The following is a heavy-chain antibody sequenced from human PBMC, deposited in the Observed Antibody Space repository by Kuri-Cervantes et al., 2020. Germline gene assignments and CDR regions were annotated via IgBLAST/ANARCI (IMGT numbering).Heavy chain of an antibody. J-gene: IGHJ6*02. V-gene: IGHV3-30-3*01. CDR2: ISYDGSNK. D-gene: IGHD3-3*01. CDR1: GFTFSSYA. CDR3: ARDVTIFGVVRLTYYYGMDV. Sequence: GGSLRLSCAASGFTFSSYAMHWVRQAPGKGLEWVAVISYDGSNKYYADSVKGRFTISRDNSKNTLYLQMNSLRAEDTAVYYCARDVTIFGVVRLTYYYGMDVWGQGTLVTVSS.